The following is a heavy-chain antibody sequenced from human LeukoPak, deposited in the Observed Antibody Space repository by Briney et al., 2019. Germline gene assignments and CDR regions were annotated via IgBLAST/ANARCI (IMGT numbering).Heavy chain of an antibody. Sequence: LGRSLRLSCAASGFTFSSYAMHWVRQAPGKGLEWVAVISYDGSNKYYADSVKGRFTISRDNSKNTLYLQMNSLRAEDTAVYYCARERIRGEDYWGQGTLVSVSS. V-gene: IGHV3-30*04. D-gene: IGHD3-10*01. CDR1: GFTFSSYA. J-gene: IGHJ4*02. CDR3: ARERIRGEDY. CDR2: ISYDGSNK.